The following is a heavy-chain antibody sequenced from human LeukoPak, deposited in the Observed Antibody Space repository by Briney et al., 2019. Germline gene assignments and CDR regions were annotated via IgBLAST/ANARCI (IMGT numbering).Heavy chain of an antibody. D-gene: IGHD2-2*01. CDR3: ARVVVVPAAIEPLGY. CDR1: GYTFTGYY. J-gene: IGHJ4*02. Sequence: ASVKVSCKASGYTFTGYYMHWVRQAPGQGLEWMGWINPNSGGTNYAQKFQGRVTMTRDTSISTAYMELSRLRSDDTAVYHCARVVVVPAAIEPLGYWGQGTLVTVSS. CDR2: INPNSGGT. V-gene: IGHV1-2*02.